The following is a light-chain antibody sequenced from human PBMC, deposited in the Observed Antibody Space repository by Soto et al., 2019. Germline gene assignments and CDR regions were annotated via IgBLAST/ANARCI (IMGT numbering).Light chain of an antibody. J-gene: IGKJ1*01. CDR3: QQYHRHWT. Sequence: MSQSASTLSSKIGDRVTITCRASQNIRSRLAWFQQEPGNAPKLLIYDASSLESGVPQRFSGSGSGTEFTLTISSLQTDDFSTYYWQQYHRHWTFGQGTNADIK. CDR2: DAS. CDR1: QNIRSR. V-gene: IGKV1-5*01.